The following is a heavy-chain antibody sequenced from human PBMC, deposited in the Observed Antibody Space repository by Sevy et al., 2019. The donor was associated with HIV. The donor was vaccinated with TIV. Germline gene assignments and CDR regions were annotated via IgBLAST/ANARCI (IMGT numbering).Heavy chain of an antibody. Sequence: ASVKVSCKASGYTFTSYGISWVRQAPGQGLEWMGWISAYNGNTNYEQKLQGRVTMTTDTSTSTAYMELRSLRSDDTAVYYCARELGYCSSTSCYGGYYYYMDVWGKGTTVTVSS. V-gene: IGHV1-18*04. CDR2: ISAYNGNT. CDR3: ARELGYCSSTSCYGGYYYYMDV. D-gene: IGHD2-2*01. J-gene: IGHJ6*03. CDR1: GYTFTSYG.